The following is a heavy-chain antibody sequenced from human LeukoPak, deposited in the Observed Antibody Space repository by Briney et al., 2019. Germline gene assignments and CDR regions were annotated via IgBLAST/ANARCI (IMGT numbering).Heavy chain of an antibody. J-gene: IGHJ4*02. CDR2: IYYTGGT. CDR1: GGSISSYY. Sequence: SETLSLTCTVSGGSISSYYWSWIRQPPGKGLEWIGFIYYTGGTNYNPSLKSRVTISVDTSKDQFSLKLTSVTAADTAVYYCARLRRSRLAEFDYWGQGTLVTVSS. D-gene: IGHD3-3*02. V-gene: IGHV4-59*01. CDR3: ARLRRSRLAEFDY.